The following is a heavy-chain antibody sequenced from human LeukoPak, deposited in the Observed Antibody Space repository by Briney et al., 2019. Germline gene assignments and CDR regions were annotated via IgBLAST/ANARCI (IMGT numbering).Heavy chain of an antibody. Sequence: GGSLRLSCAASGFTFSTYDMHWVRQVTGKDLEWVSAIGAAGDTYYPDSVKGRFTISRENVKNSLYLQMNSLRVEDTAVYYCARGWNSFWYFDSWGRGTQVTVSS. D-gene: IGHD1-7*01. CDR1: GFTFSTYD. CDR2: IGAAGDT. CDR3: ARGWNSFWYFDS. J-gene: IGHJ2*01. V-gene: IGHV3-13*01.